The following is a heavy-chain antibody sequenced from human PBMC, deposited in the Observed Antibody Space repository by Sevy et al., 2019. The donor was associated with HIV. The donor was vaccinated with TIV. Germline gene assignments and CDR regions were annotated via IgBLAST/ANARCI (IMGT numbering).Heavy chain of an antibody. D-gene: IGHD6-19*01. Sequence: GGSLRLSCAASGFTFSSYSMNWVRQAPGKGLEWVSSISSSSSYIYYADSVKGRFTISRDNAKNSLYLQMNSLRVEDTAVYYCARDRSVAGTKTFDYWGQGTLVTVSS. CDR2: ISSSSSYI. CDR3: ARDRSVAGTKTFDY. CDR1: GFTFSSYS. J-gene: IGHJ4*02. V-gene: IGHV3-21*01.